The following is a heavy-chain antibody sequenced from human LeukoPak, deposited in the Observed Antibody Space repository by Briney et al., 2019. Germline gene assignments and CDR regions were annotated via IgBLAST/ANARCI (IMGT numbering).Heavy chain of an antibody. CDR1: GYTFTGYY. Sequence: APVKVSCRASGYTFTGYYMHWVRQAPGQGLELMGWINPNSGGTNYAKTFQGRVTMTRDTYISTAYMELGRLRSDDTAVYYCAREYYYDSSGDYWGQGTLVTVSS. CDR2: INPNSGGT. CDR3: AREYYYDSSGDY. J-gene: IGHJ4*02. D-gene: IGHD3-22*01. V-gene: IGHV1-2*02.